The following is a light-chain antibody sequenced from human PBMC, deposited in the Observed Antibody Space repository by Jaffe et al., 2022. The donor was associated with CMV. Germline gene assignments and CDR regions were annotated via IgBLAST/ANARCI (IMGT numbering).Light chain of an antibody. CDR1: HYVYSSY. J-gene: IGKJ1*01. CDR3: QQYAMSPWT. CDR2: GAS. V-gene: IGKV3-20*01. Sequence: IVLTQSPGTLSLSPGERATLSCRAGHYVYSSYLAWYQQKPGQSPRLLIYGASSRATGIPDRFSGRGSGTEFTLTISRLEPEDFAVYYCQQYAMSPWTFGQGTKVEIK.